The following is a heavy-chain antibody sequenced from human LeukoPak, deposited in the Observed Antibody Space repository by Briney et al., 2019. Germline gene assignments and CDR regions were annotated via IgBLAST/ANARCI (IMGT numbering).Heavy chain of an antibody. V-gene: IGHV3-15*01. J-gene: IGHJ3*02. CDR3: TTRTWADGFDI. CDR2: IKSKIDGGTA. Sequence: GGSQRLSCAAPGLTFRNAWMNWVRKAPGKGLEWVGRIKSKIDGGTAEYAAPVKGRITIPRDDSKNMLYLQINSLKADDTALYYCTTRTWADGFDIWGQGTMVTVSS. CDR1: GLTFRNAW. D-gene: IGHD2-2*01.